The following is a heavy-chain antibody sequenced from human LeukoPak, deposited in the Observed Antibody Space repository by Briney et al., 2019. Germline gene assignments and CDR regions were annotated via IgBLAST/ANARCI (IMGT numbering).Heavy chain of an antibody. Sequence: GGFLRLSCAASGFTFSNAWMNWVRQAPGKGLEWVGRIKSKTDGGTTDYVAPVKGRFTISRDDSKNTLYLQVNSLNTEDTAVYYCTTGNWGSFSYWGQGTLVTVSS. V-gene: IGHV3-15*01. CDR3: TTGNWGSFSY. CDR2: IKSKTDGGTT. D-gene: IGHD7-27*01. CDR1: GFTFSNAW. J-gene: IGHJ4*02.